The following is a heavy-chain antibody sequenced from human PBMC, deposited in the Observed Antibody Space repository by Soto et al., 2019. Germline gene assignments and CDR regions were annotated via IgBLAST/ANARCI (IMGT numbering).Heavy chain of an antibody. J-gene: IGHJ4*02. Sequence: PGGSLRLSCAASGFNFFTYGMHWVRQAPGKGLEWVAAIWHDGSKQFYANSVKGRFTISKDISKNTLFLQMNSLRAEDAAVYYCLRDLWPSGCGSTGCGIFDYCRQGTPVTVS. CDR2: IWHDGSKQ. V-gene: IGHV3-33*01. D-gene: IGHD2-2*01. CDR3: LRDLWPSGCGSTGCGIFDY. CDR1: GFNFFTYG.